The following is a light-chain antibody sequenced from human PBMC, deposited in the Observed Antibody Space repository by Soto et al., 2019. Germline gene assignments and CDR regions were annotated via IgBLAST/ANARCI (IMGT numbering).Light chain of an antibody. CDR3: CSYADTYV. Sequence: QSVLTQPASVSVSPGQSITISCTGTSSDVENYNVVSWYQQRPGKAPKLMIYEGSKRPSGVSNRFSGSKSGNTASLTISGLQAEDEADYYCCSYADTYVFGTGIKVTVL. CDR2: EGS. J-gene: IGLJ1*01. CDR1: SSDVENYNV. V-gene: IGLV2-23*01.